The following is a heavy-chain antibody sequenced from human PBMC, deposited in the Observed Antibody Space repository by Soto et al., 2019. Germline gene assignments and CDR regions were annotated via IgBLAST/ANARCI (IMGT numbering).Heavy chain of an antibody. CDR3: ARVPPWGNSAGDYYIQHYDS. J-gene: IGHJ4*02. D-gene: IGHD3-10*01. V-gene: IGHV1-3*01. CDR1: GFTFTSYA. Sequence: ASVKVSCKSSGFTFTSYAIHWLRQAPGQRPQWMGWINGGSGNTKYSQDFQGRVTFTRDTFATTTYLELSSLRSEDTAVYYCARVPPWGNSAGDYYIQHYDSWGQGTPVTVSS. CDR2: INGGSGNT.